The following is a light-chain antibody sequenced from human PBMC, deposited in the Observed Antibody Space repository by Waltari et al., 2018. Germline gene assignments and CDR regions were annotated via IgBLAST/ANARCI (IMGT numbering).Light chain of an antibody. J-gene: IGLJ1*01. Sequence: QSALTQPASVSGSPGQSITISCPGTDSDVGAYDFVSWYQQHPSQAPPLIIFEVSNRPSGHSNPFSASKSGNTASLTISGLQAEDEADYYCSSYTTSSAPGVFGTGTRVTVL. CDR3: SSYTTSSAPGV. CDR2: EVS. V-gene: IGLV2-14*01. CDR1: DSDVGAYDF.